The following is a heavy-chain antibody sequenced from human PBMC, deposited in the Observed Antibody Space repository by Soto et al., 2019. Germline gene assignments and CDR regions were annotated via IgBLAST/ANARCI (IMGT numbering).Heavy chain of an antibody. CDR3: ERLVYYHNSGYCEY. CDR2: IYPPDSDT. CDR1: GYTFTNYW. J-gene: IGHJ4*01. D-gene: IGHD3-22*01. V-gene: IGHV5-51*01. Sequence: GDSLKISCKGSGYTFTNYWIGWVRQMPGKGLEWMGVIYPPDSDTRYSPSFQGQVTISADKSISTAYLQWSSLEASDTAMYYCERLVYYHNSGYCEYWGHGTLVTVSS.